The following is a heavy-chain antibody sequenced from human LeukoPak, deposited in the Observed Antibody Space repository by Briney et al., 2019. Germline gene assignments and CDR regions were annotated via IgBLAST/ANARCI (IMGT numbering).Heavy chain of an antibody. D-gene: IGHD6-13*01. CDR2: INHGGST. V-gene: IGHV4-34*01. CDR1: GGSFSGHY. Sequence: PSETLSLTCAVSGGSFSGHYWNWIRRPPGKGLEWIGEINHGGSTNYNPSLKSRVTISVDTSQKQFCLRLSSVTAADTAVYYCARGRYVTTRGGAAAGFLDYWGQGTLVTVST. CDR3: ARGRYVTTRGGAAAGFLDY. J-gene: IGHJ4*02.